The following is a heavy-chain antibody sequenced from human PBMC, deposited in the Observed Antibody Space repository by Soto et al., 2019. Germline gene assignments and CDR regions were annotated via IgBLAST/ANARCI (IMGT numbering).Heavy chain of an antibody. CDR3: ARGGLFGLVIVKAGIYYCYMDV. CDR2: MNPNSGNT. D-gene: IGHD3-3*01. V-gene: IGHV1-8*01. Sequence: QVPLVQSGAEVRKPGASVKVSCKASGYSFSTFDIIWVRQATGQGLEWMGWMNPNSGNTGYAQKFQGRVTMTRNTSTSTAYMELGSLRSEDTAVYYCARGGLFGLVIVKAGIYYCYMDVWGIGTTVSVSS. J-gene: IGHJ6*03. CDR1: GYSFSTFD.